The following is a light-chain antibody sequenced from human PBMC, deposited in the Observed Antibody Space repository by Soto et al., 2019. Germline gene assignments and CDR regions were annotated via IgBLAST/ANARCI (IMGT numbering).Light chain of an antibody. Sequence: QAVVTQPPSASGTPGQRVTISCSGSRSNVGDNAVNWYQQLPGATPKVIMYTNDQRPSGVPDRFSGSKSGTSASLAISGLQSEDEAGYYCAAWDDSLNGVVFGGGTKLTVL. CDR2: TND. CDR1: RSNVGDNA. CDR3: AAWDDSLNGVV. J-gene: IGLJ3*02. V-gene: IGLV1-44*01.